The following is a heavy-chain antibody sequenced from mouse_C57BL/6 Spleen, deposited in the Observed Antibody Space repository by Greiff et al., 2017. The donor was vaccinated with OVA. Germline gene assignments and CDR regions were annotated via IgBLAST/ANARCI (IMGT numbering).Heavy chain of an antibody. CDR3: TRVYDGYYYYYAMDY. J-gene: IGHJ4*01. Sequence: EVQRVESGAGLVKPGGSLKLSCAASGFTFSSYAMSWVRQTPEKRLEWVAYISSGGDYIYYADTVKGRFTISRDNARNTLYLQMSSLKSEDTAMYYCTRVYDGYYYYYAMDYWGQGTSVTVSS. D-gene: IGHD2-3*01. V-gene: IGHV5-9-1*02. CDR1: GFTFSSYA. CDR2: ISSGGDYI.